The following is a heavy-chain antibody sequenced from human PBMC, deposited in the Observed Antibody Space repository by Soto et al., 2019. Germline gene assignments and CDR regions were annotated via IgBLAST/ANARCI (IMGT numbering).Heavy chain of an antibody. V-gene: IGHV4-34*01. J-gene: IGHJ4*02. Sequence: SETLSLTCAVYGGSFSGYYWSWIRQPPGKGLEWIGEINHSGSTNYNPSLKSRVTISVDTSKNQFSLKLSSVTAADTAVYYCARGRYYYGSGSYYNKYYFDYWGQGTLVTVSS. D-gene: IGHD3-10*01. CDR3: ARGRYYYGSGSYYNKYYFDY. CDR1: GGSFSGYY. CDR2: INHSGST.